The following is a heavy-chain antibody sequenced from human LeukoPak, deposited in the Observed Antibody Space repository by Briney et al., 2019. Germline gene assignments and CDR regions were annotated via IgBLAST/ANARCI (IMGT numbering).Heavy chain of an antibody. V-gene: IGHV3-21*04. CDR3: AKVVDYYYYYMDV. CDR2: ITSSGTYI. CDR1: GFTFNNYN. J-gene: IGHJ6*03. Sequence: GGSLRLSCATSGFTFNNYNMNWVRQAPGRALEWVSSITSSGTYIFYADSVKGRFTISRDNAKNSLYLQMNSLRAEDTAVYYCAKVVDYYYYYMDVWGKGTTVTISS.